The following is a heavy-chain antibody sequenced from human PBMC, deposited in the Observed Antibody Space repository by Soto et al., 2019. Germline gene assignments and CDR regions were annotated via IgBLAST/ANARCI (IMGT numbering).Heavy chain of an antibody. Sequence: QVQLVQSGAEVKKPGASVKVSCKASGYTFTSYAMHWVRQAPGQRLEWMGWINAGNGNTKYSQKFQGRVTITRDTTASTDYMELSSLRTEDTAVYYGARGDGYDYFDYWGQGTLVTVSS. J-gene: IGHJ4*02. D-gene: IGHD3-22*01. CDR2: INAGNGNT. CDR1: GYTFTSYA. CDR3: ARGDGYDYFDY. V-gene: IGHV1-3*01.